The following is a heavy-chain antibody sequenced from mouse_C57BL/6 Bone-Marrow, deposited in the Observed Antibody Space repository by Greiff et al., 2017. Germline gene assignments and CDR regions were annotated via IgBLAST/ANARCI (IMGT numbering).Heavy chain of an antibody. CDR3: ATNYYGRHYYAMDD. Sequence: QVQLQQPGAELVKPGASVKLSCKASGYTFTSYWMHWVKQRPGQGLEWIGMIHPNSGSTNYNEKFKSKATLTVDKSSSTAYMQLSSLTSEDSAVYYCATNYYGRHYYAMDDWGQGTSVTVSS. CDR1: GYTFTSYW. J-gene: IGHJ4*01. CDR2: IHPNSGST. D-gene: IGHD1-1*01. V-gene: IGHV1-64*01.